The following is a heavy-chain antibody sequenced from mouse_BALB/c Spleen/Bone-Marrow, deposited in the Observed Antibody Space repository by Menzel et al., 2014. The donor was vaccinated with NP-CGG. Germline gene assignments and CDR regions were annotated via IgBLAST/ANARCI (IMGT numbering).Heavy chain of an antibody. CDR3: VRSGYYGSYPASY. V-gene: IGHV3-8*02. CDR2: INYSGST. D-gene: IGHD2-1*01. Sequence: EVMLVESGPSLVKPSQTLSLTCSVTGDSITNGYWNWIRKFPGIKLEYMGYINYSGSTYYNPSLKSRISITRDTSRNQFFLQLNSVTTEDTATYYCVRSGYYGSYPASYWGQGTLVTVSA. CDR1: GDSITNGY. J-gene: IGHJ3*01.